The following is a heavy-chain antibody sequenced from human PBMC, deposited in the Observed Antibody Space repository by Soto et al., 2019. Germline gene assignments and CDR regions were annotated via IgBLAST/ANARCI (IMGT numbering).Heavy chain of an antibody. D-gene: IGHD2-15*01. CDR2: ISYDGSNK. V-gene: IGHV3-30-3*01. J-gene: IGHJ4*02. Sequence: GSLRLSCAASGFTFSSYAMHWVRQAPGKGLEWVAVISYDGSNKYYADSVKGRFTISRDNSKNTLYLQMNSLRAEDTAVYYCARAKRDYCSGGSCYSADYWGQGTLVTVSS. CDR1: GFTFSSYA. CDR3: ARAKRDYCSGGSCYSADY.